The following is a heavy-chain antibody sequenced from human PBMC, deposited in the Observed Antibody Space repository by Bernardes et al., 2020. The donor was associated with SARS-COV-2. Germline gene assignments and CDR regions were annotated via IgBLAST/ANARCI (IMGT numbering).Heavy chain of an antibody. J-gene: IGHJ4*02. V-gene: IGHV4-61*09. Sequence: SETLSLTCTVSGGSISSGSYYWTWIRQPAGKGLEWLGHIYTSGRTTYNPSLKSRVTISIDTSKNQFSLNLSSVTAADTAVYYCARVTVFGVVIAYWGQGTLVTVSS. CDR2: IYTSGRT. CDR3: ARVTVFGVVIAY. D-gene: IGHD3-3*01. CDR1: GGSISSGSYY.